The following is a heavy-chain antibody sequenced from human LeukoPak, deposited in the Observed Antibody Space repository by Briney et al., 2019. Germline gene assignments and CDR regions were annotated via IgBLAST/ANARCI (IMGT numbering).Heavy chain of an antibody. CDR3: ARGRYYDFWSGYQEAYYYYYGMDV. J-gene: IGHJ6*02. V-gene: IGHV4-59*01. CDR2: IYCSGST. D-gene: IGHD3-3*01. Sequence: SETLSLTCTVSGGSISSYYWSWIRQPPGKGLEWIGYIYCSGSTSYNPSLKSRVTISVDTSKNQFSLKLSSVTAADTAVYYCARGRYYDFWSGYQEAYYYYYGMDVWGQGTTVTVSS. CDR1: GGSISSYY.